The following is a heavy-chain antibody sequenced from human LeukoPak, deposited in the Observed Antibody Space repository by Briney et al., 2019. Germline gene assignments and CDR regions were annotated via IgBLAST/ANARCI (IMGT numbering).Heavy chain of an antibody. CDR3: ARGKIVATMGSFDY. CDR1: GYTFTGYY. D-gene: IGHD5-12*01. V-gene: IGHV1-2*04. CDR2: INPNSGGT. Sequence: ASVKVSCKASGYTFTGYYMHWVRQAPGQGLEWMGWINPNSGGTNYAQKFQGWVTMTRDTSISTAYMELSRLRSDDTAVYYCARGKIVATMGSFDYWGQGTLVTVSS. J-gene: IGHJ4*02.